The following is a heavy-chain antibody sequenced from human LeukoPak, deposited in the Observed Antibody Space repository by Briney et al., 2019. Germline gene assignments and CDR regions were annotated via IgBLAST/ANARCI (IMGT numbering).Heavy chain of an antibody. D-gene: IGHD3-10*01. J-gene: IGHJ5*02. CDR3: ARGGGAMVRGVIPNWFDP. V-gene: IGHV5-51*01. CDR2: IYPGDSDT. Sequence: GGALKISFKGSGCSFTSYWIGWVRQMPGKGLEGMWIIYPGDSDTRYSPSFQGQVTISADKSIRTAYLQWSSLEASDTAMYYCARGGGAMVRGVIPNWFDPWGQGTLVTVSS. CDR1: GCSFTSYW.